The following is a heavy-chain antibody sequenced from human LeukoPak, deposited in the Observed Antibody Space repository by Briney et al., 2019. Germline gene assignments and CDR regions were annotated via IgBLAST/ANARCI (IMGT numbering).Heavy chain of an antibody. CDR1: GGSISSGGYY. Sequence: SETLSPTCTVSGGSISSGGYYWSWIRQHPGKGLEWIGYIYYSGSTYYNPSLKSRVTISVDTSKNQFSLKLTSVTAADTAVYYCARRVGTRDWYFDLWGRGTLVTVSS. V-gene: IGHV4-31*03. J-gene: IGHJ2*01. D-gene: IGHD1-14*01. CDR2: IYYSGST. CDR3: ARRVGTRDWYFDL.